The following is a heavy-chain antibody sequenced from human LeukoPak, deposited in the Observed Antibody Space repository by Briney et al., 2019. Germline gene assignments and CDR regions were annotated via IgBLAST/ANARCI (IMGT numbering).Heavy chain of an antibody. CDR3: ARVSASHYYDSSGYNAFDI. CDR1: GYTFTSYG. D-gene: IGHD3-22*01. CDR2: ISAYNGNT. Sequence: ASVKVSCKASGYTFTSYGISWVRQAPGQGLEWMGWISAYNGNTNYAQKLQGRVTMTTDTSTSTAYMELRSLRSDDTAVYYCARVSASHYYDSSGYNAFDIWGQGTMVTVSS. V-gene: IGHV1-18*01. J-gene: IGHJ3*02.